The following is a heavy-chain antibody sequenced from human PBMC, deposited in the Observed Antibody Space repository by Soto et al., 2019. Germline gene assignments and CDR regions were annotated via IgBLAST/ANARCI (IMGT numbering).Heavy chain of an antibody. CDR1: GYTFTSYY. Sequence: QVQLVQSGAEVKKPGASVKVSCKASGYTFTSYYMHWVRQAPGQGLEWMGIINPSSGSTNYAQKLQGRVTMTRDTATSTVYMELSSLRSEDTAVYYCARRDYGDSDYWGQGTLVTVSS. J-gene: IGHJ4*02. V-gene: IGHV1-46*04. CDR2: INPSSGST. D-gene: IGHD3-16*01. CDR3: ARRDYGDSDY.